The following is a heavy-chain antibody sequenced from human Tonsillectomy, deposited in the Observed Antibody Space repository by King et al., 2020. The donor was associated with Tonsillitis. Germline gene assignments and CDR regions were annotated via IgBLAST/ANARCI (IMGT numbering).Heavy chain of an antibody. V-gene: IGHV1-18*04. CDR3: ARGYISVVGTGCDY. D-gene: IGHD6-19*01. CDR2: ISVDNGNT. CDR1: GYTFISYG. J-gene: IGHJ4*02. Sequence: QLVQSGAEVKKPGASVKVSCKASGYTFISYGITWVRQAPGQGLEWMGWISVDNGNTNYAQKHQGRVTMTTDTSTSTAYIELRSLRSDDTAVYYCARGYISVVGTGCDYWGQGTLVTVSP.